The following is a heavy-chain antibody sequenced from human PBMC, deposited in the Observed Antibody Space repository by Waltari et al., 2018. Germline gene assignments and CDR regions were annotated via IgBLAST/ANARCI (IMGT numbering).Heavy chain of an antibody. Sequence: QVTLKESGPVLVKPTQTLTLTCTFSGFSLSTSGMCVSWIRQPPGKALEWLARIDWDDDKFYSTYLKTRITIAKDTSKNQVVLTMTNMDPVDTATYYCARIPDCGGDRNFDYWGQGTLVTVSS. D-gene: IGHD2-21*02. V-gene: IGHV2-70*16. CDR1: GFSLSTSGMC. J-gene: IGHJ4*02. CDR3: ARIPDCGGDRNFDY. CDR2: IDWDDDK.